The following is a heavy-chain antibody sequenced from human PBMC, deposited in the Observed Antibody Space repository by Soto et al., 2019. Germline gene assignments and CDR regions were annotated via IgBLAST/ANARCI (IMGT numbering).Heavy chain of an antibody. CDR3: TKDYIYYVSRNYIPGREYAMDV. D-gene: IGHD3-10*01. CDR1: GFTFRTVW. V-gene: IGHV3-15*07. CDR2: IKSENGGGTT. Sequence: EVQLVESGGDLVKSGGSLRLSCAASGFTFRTVWMNWVRQVPGKGLEWVGRIKSENGGGTTEYAAPVKGRFTISREDSKNTPYLQMKSLKTEDTAVYYCTKDYIYYVSRNYIPGREYAMDVWGQGTTVTVSS. J-gene: IGHJ6*02.